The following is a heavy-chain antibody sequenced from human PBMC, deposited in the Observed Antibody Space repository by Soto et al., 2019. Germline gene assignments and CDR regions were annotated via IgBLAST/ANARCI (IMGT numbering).Heavy chain of an antibody. V-gene: IGHV4-61*08. CDR3: ARERSHGTRYCSGGSCYSHYYHYMDV. CDR1: GGSISSGGYS. CDR2: IYHSGST. J-gene: IGHJ6*03. Sequence: SETLSLTCAVSGGSISSGGYSWSWIRQPPGKGLEWIGYIYHSGSTNYDPSLKSRVTISVDTSKNQFSLKLSSVTAADTAVYYCARERSHGTRYCSGGSCYSHYYHYMDVWGKGTTVTVSS. D-gene: IGHD2-15*01.